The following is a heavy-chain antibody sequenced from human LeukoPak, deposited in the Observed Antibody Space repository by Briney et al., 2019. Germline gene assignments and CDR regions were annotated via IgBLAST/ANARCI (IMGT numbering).Heavy chain of an antibody. V-gene: IGHV3-74*01. D-gene: IGHD3-9*01. J-gene: IGHJ3*02. CDR3: ARDISDAFDI. CDR2: LNSDGSSI. CDR1: GFTFSTYW. Sequence: PGGSLRLSCAASGFTFSTYWMHWVRQAPGKGLVWVSCLNSDGSSISYADSVKGRFAISRDNAKNTLYLQMNSLRAEDTAVYYCARDISDAFDIWGQGTMVTVSS.